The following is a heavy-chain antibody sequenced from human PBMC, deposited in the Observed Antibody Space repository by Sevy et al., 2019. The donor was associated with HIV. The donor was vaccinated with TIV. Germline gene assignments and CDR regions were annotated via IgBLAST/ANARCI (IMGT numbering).Heavy chain of an antibody. CDR3: ARDPRMYGDYLLAYFDS. D-gene: IGHD2-8*01. CDR1: GFTPSTYG. V-gene: IGHV3-33*01. Sequence: GESLRLSCAASGFTPSTYGMHWVRQAPGKGLEWVAVIGYDGSNKYYADSVKGLFTTSRDNSKNTQFLQTDSLRAEDTAVYYCARDPRMYGDYLLAYFDSWGQGTLVTVSS. CDR2: IGYDGSNK. J-gene: IGHJ4*02.